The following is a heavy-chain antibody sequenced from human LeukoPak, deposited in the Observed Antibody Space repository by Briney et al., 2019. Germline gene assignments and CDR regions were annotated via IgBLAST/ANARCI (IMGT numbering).Heavy chain of an antibody. CDR2: IYYSGST. Sequence: SETLSLTCTVSGGSISSYYWSWIRQPPGKGLEWIGYIYYSGSTHYNPSLKSRVTISVDTSKNQFSLKLSSVTAADTAVYYCARDINAIVGAKYHYYGMDVWGQGTTVTVSS. CDR1: GGSISSYY. V-gene: IGHV4-59*01. J-gene: IGHJ6*02. CDR3: ARDINAIVGAKYHYYGMDV. D-gene: IGHD1-26*01.